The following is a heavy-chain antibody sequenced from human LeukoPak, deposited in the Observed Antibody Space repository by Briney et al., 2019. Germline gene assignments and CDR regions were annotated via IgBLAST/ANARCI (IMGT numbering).Heavy chain of an antibody. CDR2: IYTSGST. D-gene: IGHD3-10*01. J-gene: IGHJ4*02. CDR3: ARNYRFYGSGSYYFDY. Sequence: SETLSLTCTVSGGSISSYYWSWIRQPAGKGLVWIGRIYTSGSTNYNPSLKSRVTMSVDTSKNQFSLKLSSVTAADTAVYYCARNYRFYGSGSYYFDYWGQGTLVTVSS. V-gene: IGHV4-4*07. CDR1: GGSISSYY.